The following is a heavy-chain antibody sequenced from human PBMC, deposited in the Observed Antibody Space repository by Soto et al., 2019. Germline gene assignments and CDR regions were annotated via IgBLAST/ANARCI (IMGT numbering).Heavy chain of an antibody. CDR3: ARDQELLWFGEPTLPLYYYYGMDV. Sequence: QPGGSLRLSCAASGFTFSSYGMHWVRQAPGKGLEWVAVIWYDGSNKYYADSVKGRFTISRDNSKNTLYLQMNSLRAEGTAVYYCARDQELLWFGEPTLPLYYYYGMDVWGQGTTVTVSS. D-gene: IGHD3-10*01. CDR1: GFTFSSYG. CDR2: IWYDGSNK. V-gene: IGHV3-33*01. J-gene: IGHJ6*02.